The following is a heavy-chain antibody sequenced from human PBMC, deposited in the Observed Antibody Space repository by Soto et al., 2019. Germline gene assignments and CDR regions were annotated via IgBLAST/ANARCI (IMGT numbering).Heavy chain of an antibody. CDR1: GGTFSSYA. Sequence: GASVKVSCKASGGTFSSYAISWVRQASGQGLEWMGGIIPIFGTANYAQKFQGRVTITADESTSTAYMELSSLRSEDTAVYYCAREVSSSSQHYYYGMDVWGQGTTVTVSS. CDR2: IIPIFGTA. CDR3: AREVSSSSQHYYYGMDV. J-gene: IGHJ6*02. D-gene: IGHD6-6*01. V-gene: IGHV1-69*13.